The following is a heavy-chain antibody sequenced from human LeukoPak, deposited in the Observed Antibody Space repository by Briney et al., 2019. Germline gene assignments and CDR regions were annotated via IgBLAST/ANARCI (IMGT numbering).Heavy chain of an antibody. CDR2: IYYSGST. CDR3: AVSGWSLETFDY. CDR1: GGSISSYY. V-gene: IGHV4-59*01. D-gene: IGHD6-13*01. J-gene: IGHJ4*02. Sequence: PSETLSLTCTVSGGSISSYYWSWIRQPPGKGLEWIGYIYYSGSTNYNPSLKSRVTISVDTSKNQFSLKLSSVTAADTAVYYCAVSGWSLETFDYWGQGTLVTVSS.